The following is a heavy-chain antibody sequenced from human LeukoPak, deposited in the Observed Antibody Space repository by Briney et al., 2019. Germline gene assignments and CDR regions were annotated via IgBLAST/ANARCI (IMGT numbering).Heavy chain of an antibody. Sequence: ASVKVSCNASGYTFTNYYMHWVRQAPGQGLEWMGIINPSGGSTSYAQKFQGRVSMTRDTSTSTFYMELSSLRSEDTAVYYCARHPSNYFDSSGYFGCFDPWGQGTLVTVSS. J-gene: IGHJ5*02. CDR3: ARHPSNYFDSSGYFGCFDP. D-gene: IGHD3-22*01. CDR1: GYTFTNYY. CDR2: INPSGGST. V-gene: IGHV1-46*01.